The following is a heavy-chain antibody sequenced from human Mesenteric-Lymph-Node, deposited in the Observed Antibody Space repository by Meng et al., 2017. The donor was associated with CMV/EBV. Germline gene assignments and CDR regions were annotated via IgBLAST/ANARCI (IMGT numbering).Heavy chain of an antibody. Sequence: SETLSLTCTVSGGSISSDNYYWNWIRQPPGKGLAWIGSIYYSGTTYYNPSLQSRVTMSVDTSKNQFSLRLTSVTAADTAVYYCARSDYGDYKNWIDPWGQGTLVTVSS. CDR1: GGSISSDNYY. D-gene: IGHD4-17*01. J-gene: IGHJ5*02. V-gene: IGHV4-39*07. CDR2: IYYSGTT. CDR3: ARSDYGDYKNWIDP.